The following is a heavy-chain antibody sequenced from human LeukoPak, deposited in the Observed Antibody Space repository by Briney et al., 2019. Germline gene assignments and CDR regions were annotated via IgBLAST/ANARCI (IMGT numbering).Heavy chain of an antibody. D-gene: IGHD6-19*01. V-gene: IGHV3-30*02. J-gene: IGHJ4*02. CDR2: IRYDGRNK. Sequence: PGGSLRLSCAASGFTFSSYEMNWVRQAPGKGLEWVAFIRYDGRNKYYADSVRGRFTISRDNFKSTVFLQMNSLITEDTALYYCGKDVPYNSAYYAAQYIDFWGQGTLVTVSS. CDR3: GKDVPYNSAYYAAQYIDF. CDR1: GFTFSSYE.